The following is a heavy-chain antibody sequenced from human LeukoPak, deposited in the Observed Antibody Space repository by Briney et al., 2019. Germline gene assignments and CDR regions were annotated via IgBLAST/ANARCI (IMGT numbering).Heavy chain of an antibody. CDR2: ISSSSSFI. Sequence: PGGSLPLSGAASGVTLSSYSMNWAGRAPGKGVEWLSSISSSSSFIYYADSVNGLFTISRTNAKNSLFLQMTSLRADDTAVYYCARDLISTGGANDYWGQGTLVTVSS. V-gene: IGHV3-21*01. CDR3: ARDLISTGGANDY. CDR1: GVTLSSYS. J-gene: IGHJ4*02. D-gene: IGHD2-21*01.